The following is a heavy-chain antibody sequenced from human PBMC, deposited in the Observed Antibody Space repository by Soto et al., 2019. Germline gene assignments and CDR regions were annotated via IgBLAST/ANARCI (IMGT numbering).Heavy chain of an antibody. CDR1: GFTFDDYT. D-gene: IGHD3-9*01. V-gene: IGHV3-43*01. Sequence: GSLRLSCAASGFTFDDYTMHWVRQAPGKGLEWVSLISWDGGSTYYADSVKGRFTISRDNSKNSLYLQMNSLRTEDTALYYCAKGFRYYDILTGYLSGFDYWGQGTLVTVSS. CDR3: AKGFRYYDILTGYLSGFDY. J-gene: IGHJ4*02. CDR2: ISWDGGST.